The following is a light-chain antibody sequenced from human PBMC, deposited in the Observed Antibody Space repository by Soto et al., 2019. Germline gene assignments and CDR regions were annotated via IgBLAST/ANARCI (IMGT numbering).Light chain of an antibody. J-gene: IGLJ2*01. V-gene: IGLV7-43*01. CDR2: STD. CDR3: LLYFGGYVV. Sequence: QAVVTQEPSLTVSPGGTVTLTCASGTGAVTSGYYPNWVQQKPGQTPRALIYSTDNKHSWTPARFSGSLLGGKAALTLSGAQPEDEAEYYCLLYFGGYVVFGGGTQLTVL. CDR1: TGAVTSGYY.